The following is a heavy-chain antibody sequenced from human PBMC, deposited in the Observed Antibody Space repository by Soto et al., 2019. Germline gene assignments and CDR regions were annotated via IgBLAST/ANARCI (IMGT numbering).Heavy chain of an antibody. V-gene: IGHV1-69*12. CDR1: GGTFSSYA. Sequence: QVQLVQSGAEVKKPGSSVKVSCKASGGTFSSYAISWVRQAPGQGLEWMGGIIPIFGTANYAQKFQGRVTITADEATRTAYMELSSLRSEDPAVCYCAGGSSSGWYSTLDYGGRGTLVTVSS. D-gene: IGHD6-19*01. CDR2: IIPIFGTA. J-gene: IGHJ4*02. CDR3: AGGSSSGWYSTLDY.